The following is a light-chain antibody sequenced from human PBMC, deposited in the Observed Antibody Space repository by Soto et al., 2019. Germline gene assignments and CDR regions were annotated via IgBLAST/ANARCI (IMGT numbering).Light chain of an antibody. V-gene: IGKV1-9*01. CDR2: GAS. CDR3: QQLNSYPSLT. CDR1: QGVRSY. Sequence: IQLTQSPSSLSASVGDRVTITCRSSQGVRSYLAWYQQKPGQAPKLLIYGASTLQSGVPSRFSGSGSGTDFTLTISNRQPEDFATYYCQQLNSYPSLTFGTGTPVAVK. J-gene: IGKJ3*01.